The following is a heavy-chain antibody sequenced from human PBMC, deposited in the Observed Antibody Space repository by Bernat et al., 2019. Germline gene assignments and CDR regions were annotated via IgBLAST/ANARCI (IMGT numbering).Heavy chain of an antibody. CDR1: GLTFSSYS. CDR2: ISSSSSYI. D-gene: IGHD3-10*01. Sequence: EVQLVESGGGLVKPGGSLRLSCAASGLTFSSYSMNWVRQAPGKGLEWVSSISSSSSYIYYADSVKGRFTISRDNTKNSLYLQMNSLRAEDTAVYYCARGGGGSGSYYAPDYWGQGTLVTVSS. CDR3: ARGGGGSGSYYAPDY. V-gene: IGHV3-21*01. J-gene: IGHJ4*02.